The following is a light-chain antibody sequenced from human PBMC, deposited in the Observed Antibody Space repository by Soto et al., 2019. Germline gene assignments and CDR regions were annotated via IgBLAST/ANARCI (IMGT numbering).Light chain of an antibody. CDR1: QSVTSY. CDR3: QQRSNWPLT. V-gene: IGKV3-11*01. J-gene: IGKJ4*01. CDR2: DAS. Sequence: EIVLTQSPATLSLSPGERATLSCRASQSVTSYLAWYQQRPGQTPRLLIYDASRRATGIPARFSGSGSGADFTLTISTLEPEDFAVYYCQQRSNWPLTFGGGTKVDIK.